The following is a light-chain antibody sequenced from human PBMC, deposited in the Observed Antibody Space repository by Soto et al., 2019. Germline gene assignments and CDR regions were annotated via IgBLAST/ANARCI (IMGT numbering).Light chain of an antibody. Sequence: DIQMTQSPSSLSASVGDRVTITCRASQSINTDLNWYQQKPGKAPHLLIYSASGLLPGVSSNFRGSGSGTDFTLTINSLRPEDFAVYYCQHYGSSPPWTFGQGTKVDFK. CDR3: QHYGSSPPWT. J-gene: IGKJ1*01. CDR1: QSINTD. CDR2: SAS. V-gene: IGKV1-39*01.